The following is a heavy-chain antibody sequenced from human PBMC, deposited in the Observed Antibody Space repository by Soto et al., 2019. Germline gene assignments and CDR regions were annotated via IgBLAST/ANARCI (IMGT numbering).Heavy chain of an antibody. V-gene: IGHV4-30-2*01. CDR1: GGSISSGGYS. CDR2: IYHSGST. CDR3: ARDSSDSSSWYGGFDY. D-gene: IGHD6-13*01. Sequence: SETLSLTCAVSGGSISSGGYSWSWIRQPPGKGLEWIGYIYHSGSTYYNPSLKSRVTISVDRSKNQFSLKLSSVTAADTAVYYCARDSSDSSSWYGGFDYWGQGTLVTVSS. J-gene: IGHJ4*02.